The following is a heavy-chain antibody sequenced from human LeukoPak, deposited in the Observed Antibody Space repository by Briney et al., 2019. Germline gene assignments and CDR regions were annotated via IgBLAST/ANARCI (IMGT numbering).Heavy chain of an antibody. V-gene: IGHV4-34*01. CDR1: GGSFSGYY. CDR3: ARGGAPKHIVVVTAIWPNRRHAFDI. D-gene: IGHD2-21*02. Sequence: SETLSLTCAVYGGSFSGYYWSWIRQPPGKGLEWIGEINHSGSTNYNPPLKSRVTISVDTSKNQFSLKLSSVTAADTAVYYCARGGAPKHIVVVTAIWPNRRHAFDIWGQGTMVTVSS. CDR2: INHSGST. J-gene: IGHJ3*02.